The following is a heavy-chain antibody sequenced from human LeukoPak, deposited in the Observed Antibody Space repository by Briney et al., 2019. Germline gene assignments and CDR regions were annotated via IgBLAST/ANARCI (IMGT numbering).Heavy chain of an antibody. CDR3: ARGGTYYPCIDY. D-gene: IGHD1-26*01. V-gene: IGHV1-18*01. J-gene: IGHJ4*02. CDR1: GYTFTNSY. Sequence: GASVKVSCKASGYTFTNSYINWVRKAPGQQIEWLGWISAYNGRTNYAQKFQGRVTMTTDSSTSTAYMDLTSLRSDDTAVYYCARGGTYYPCIDYWGQGTLVTVSS. CDR2: ISAYNGRT.